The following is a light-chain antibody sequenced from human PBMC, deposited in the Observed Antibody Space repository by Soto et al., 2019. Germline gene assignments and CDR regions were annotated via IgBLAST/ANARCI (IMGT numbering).Light chain of an antibody. CDR1: QSISSN. Sequence: EIVMTQSQATLSVSPGERATLSCRASQSISSNLAWYQQKPGQAPRLLIYAASTRATGIPARFSGSGSGTEFTLTISSLHSEDFALYYCHQYENWPQTFGQGTKVDI. CDR2: AAS. V-gene: IGKV3-15*01. J-gene: IGKJ1*01. CDR3: HQYENWPQT.